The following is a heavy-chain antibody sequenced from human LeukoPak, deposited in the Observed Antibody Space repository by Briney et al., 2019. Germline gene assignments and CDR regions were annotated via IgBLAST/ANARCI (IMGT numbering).Heavy chain of an antibody. CDR1: GFTFSRYT. Sequence: KTGGSLRLSCATSGFTFSRYTMNWVRQAPGKGLEWVSFISGTNTYIYYADSVKGRFTISRDNAKNSLYLQMNSLRAEDTAVYYCARAKDFDYWGQGTLVAVSS. V-gene: IGHV3-21*01. CDR2: ISGTNTYI. CDR3: ARAKDFDY. J-gene: IGHJ4*02.